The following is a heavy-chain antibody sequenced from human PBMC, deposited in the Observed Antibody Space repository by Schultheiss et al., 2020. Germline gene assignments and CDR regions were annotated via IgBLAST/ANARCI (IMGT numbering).Heavy chain of an antibody. D-gene: IGHD3-22*01. J-gene: IGHJ4*02. CDR1: GFSLSTSGVG. CDR3: AHLSGYYHLFDY. Sequence: SGPTLVKPTQTLTLTCTFSGFSLSTSGVGVGWIRQPPGKALEWLALIYWNDDKRYSPSLKSRLTITKDTPKNQVVLTMTNMDPVDTGTYYCAHLSGYYHLFDYWGQGILVTVSS. CDR2: IYWNDDK. V-gene: IGHV2-5*01.